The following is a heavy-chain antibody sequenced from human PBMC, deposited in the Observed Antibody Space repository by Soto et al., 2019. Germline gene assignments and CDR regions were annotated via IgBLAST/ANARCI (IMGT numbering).Heavy chain of an antibody. CDR1: GGSMSPYY. Sequence: SETLSLTCTVSGGSMSPYYWSWIRQAPGKGLEWIANIYYRGNTNYNPSLESRVTISVDTSKNQFSLKLNSMTAADTAVYYCARHYRGSYQLDWGQGTLVTVSS. D-gene: IGHD1-26*01. CDR3: ARHYRGSYQLD. J-gene: IGHJ4*02. CDR2: IYYRGNT. V-gene: IGHV4-59*08.